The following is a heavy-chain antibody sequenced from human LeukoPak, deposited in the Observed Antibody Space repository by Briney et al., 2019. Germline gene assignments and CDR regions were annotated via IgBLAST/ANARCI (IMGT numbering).Heavy chain of an antibody. Sequence: SETLSLTCTVSGGSISSYYWSWIRRPPGKGLEWIGYIYYTGSTNYNPSLKSRVTISVDTSKNQFSLKLSSVTAADTAVYYCAGHRRGCYDSSGHLADHDAFEIWGQGTMVTVSS. V-gene: IGHV4-59*08. CDR2: IYYTGST. CDR3: AGHRRGCYDSSGHLADHDAFEI. J-gene: IGHJ3*02. D-gene: IGHD3-22*01. CDR1: GGSISSYY.